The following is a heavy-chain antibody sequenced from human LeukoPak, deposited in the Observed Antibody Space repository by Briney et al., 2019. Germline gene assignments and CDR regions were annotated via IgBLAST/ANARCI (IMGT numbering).Heavy chain of an antibody. CDR2: IYYSGST. V-gene: IGHV4-39*07. CDR1: GGSIGRSSYY. CDR3: ARVAAKTVDY. J-gene: IGHJ4*02. D-gene: IGHD2-15*01. Sequence: PSETLSLTCTVSGGSIGRSSYYWGWIRQPPGKGLEWIGTIYYSGSTNYNPSLKSRVTISVDTSKYQFSLKLSSVTAADTAVYYCARVAAKTVDYWGQGTLVTVSS.